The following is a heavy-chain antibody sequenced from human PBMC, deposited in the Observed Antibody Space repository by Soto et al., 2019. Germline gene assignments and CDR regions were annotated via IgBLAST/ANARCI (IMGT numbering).Heavy chain of an antibody. J-gene: IGHJ4*02. CDR1: GGSISSYY. D-gene: IGHD2-15*01. CDR2: IYTSGST. Sequence: PSETLSLTCIVSGGSISSYYWSWIRQPAGKGLEWIGRIYTSGSTNYNPSLKSRVTMSVDTSKSQFSLKLSSVTAADTAVYYCARDKGYSSGGSCYPALDYWGQGTLVTVSS. CDR3: ARDKGYSSGGSCYPALDY. V-gene: IGHV4-4*07.